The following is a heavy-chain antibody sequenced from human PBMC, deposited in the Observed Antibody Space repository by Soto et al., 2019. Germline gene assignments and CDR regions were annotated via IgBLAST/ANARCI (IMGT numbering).Heavy chain of an antibody. J-gene: IGHJ4*02. CDR3: AKEGSGLL. V-gene: IGHV3-23*01. CDR2: ISGDGTRT. D-gene: IGHD6-19*01. Sequence: EVQLLDSGGGLVQPGGSLRLSCAASGFTFSSYAMTWVRQAPGKRLEWVSTISGDGTRTYYADSVKGRFTISRDNSRNTLYLKMNSLRAEDTALYYCAKEGSGLLWGQGTLVTVSS. CDR1: GFTFSSYA.